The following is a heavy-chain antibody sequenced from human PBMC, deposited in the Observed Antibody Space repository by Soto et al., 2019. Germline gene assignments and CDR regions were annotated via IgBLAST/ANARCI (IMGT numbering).Heavy chain of an antibody. CDR2: ISSSSSYI. Sequence: GGSLRLSCAASGFTFSSYSMNWVRQAPGKGLEWVSSISSSSSYIYYADSVKGRFTISRDNAKNSLYLQMNSLRAEDTAVYYCAREQEGDIVLMVYAYWGQGTLVTVSS. J-gene: IGHJ4*02. CDR1: GFTFSSYS. CDR3: AREQEGDIVLMVYAY. D-gene: IGHD2-8*01. V-gene: IGHV3-21*01.